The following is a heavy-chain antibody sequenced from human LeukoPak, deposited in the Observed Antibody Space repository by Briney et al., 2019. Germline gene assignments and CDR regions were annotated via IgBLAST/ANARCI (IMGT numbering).Heavy chain of an antibody. CDR2: IRYDGSNK. J-gene: IGHJ6*03. CDR1: GFTFSSYG. V-gene: IGHV3-30*02. Sequence: GGSLRLSCAASGFTFSSYGMHWVRQAPGKGLEWVAFIRYDGSNKYYADSVKGRFTISRDNSKNTLYLQMNSLRAEDTAVYYCAKDGRRVEYQLPLHYYCYYMDVWGKGTTVTVSS. CDR3: AKDGRRVEYQLPLHYYCYYMDV. D-gene: IGHD2-2*01.